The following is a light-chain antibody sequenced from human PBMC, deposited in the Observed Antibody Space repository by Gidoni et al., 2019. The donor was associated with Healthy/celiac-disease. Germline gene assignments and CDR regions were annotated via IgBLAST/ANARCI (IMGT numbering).Light chain of an antibody. J-gene: IGKJ1*01. CDR1: QSVLYSSNNKNH. V-gene: IGKV4-1*01. Sequence: DIVTIQSLDSPAVSLGERATINCKSSQSVLYSSNNKNHLAWYQQKPGQPPKLLIYWASTRESGVPDRFSGSGSGTDFTLTISSLQTEDVAVYYCQQYYSTPQTFGQGTKVEIK. CDR2: WAS. CDR3: QQYYSTPQT.